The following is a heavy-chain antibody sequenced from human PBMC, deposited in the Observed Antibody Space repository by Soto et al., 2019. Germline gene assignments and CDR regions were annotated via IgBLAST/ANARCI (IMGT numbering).Heavy chain of an antibody. V-gene: IGHV1-69*13. Sequence: GASVKVSCKASGGTFRNYPFSWVRQAPGQGLEWMGGIIPIFGTANYAQKFQGRVTITADESTSTAYMELSSLRSEDTAVYYCARDGGHVPYYHDSSGYPSNWFDPWGQGTLVTVSS. J-gene: IGHJ5*02. CDR3: ARDGGHVPYYHDSSGYPSNWFDP. CDR1: GGTFRNYP. CDR2: IIPIFGTA. D-gene: IGHD3-22*01.